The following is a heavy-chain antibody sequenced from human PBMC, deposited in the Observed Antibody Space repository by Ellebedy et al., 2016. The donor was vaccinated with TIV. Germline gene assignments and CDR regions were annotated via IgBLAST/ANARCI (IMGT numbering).Heavy chain of an antibody. CDR2: INSDGSST. Sequence: GESLKISCAASGFTFSSYWMHWVRQAPGKGLVWVSRINSDGSSTSYADSVKGRFTISRDNAKNTLYLQMNSLRAEDTSVYYCASRGVAVQGADYWGQGTLVIVSS. V-gene: IGHV3-74*01. D-gene: IGHD3-10*01. CDR3: ASRGVAVQGADY. CDR1: GFTFSSYW. J-gene: IGHJ4*02.